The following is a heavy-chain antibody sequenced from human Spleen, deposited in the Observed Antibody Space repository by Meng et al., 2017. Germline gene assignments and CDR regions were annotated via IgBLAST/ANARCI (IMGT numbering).Heavy chain of an antibody. Sequence: LVKTGAEVRSAGGSARLSSKASGCTLTSSVCNELRQATGQGLDWMGWIHPHSGNTGYAQKFQGRATMPSDTSISTAYMVLNSLRSEDTAVYYCAREYSSSLRIFDYWGQGTLVTVSS. CDR2: IHPHSGNT. CDR1: GCTLTSSV. J-gene: IGHJ4*02. D-gene: IGHD6-6*01. CDR3: AREYSSSLRIFDY. V-gene: IGHV1-8*01.